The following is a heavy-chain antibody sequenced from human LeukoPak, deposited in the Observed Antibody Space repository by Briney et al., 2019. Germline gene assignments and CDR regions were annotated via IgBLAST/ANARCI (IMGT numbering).Heavy chain of an antibody. Sequence: PSETLSLTCAVYGGSFSGYYWSWIGQPPGKGLEWIGEINHSGSTNYNPSLKSRVTISVDTSKNQFSLKLSSVTAADTAVYYCARLHYGGNYGCYYYYMDVWGKGTTVTISS. D-gene: IGHD4-23*01. V-gene: IGHV4-34*01. CDR1: GGSFSGYY. CDR2: INHSGST. J-gene: IGHJ6*03. CDR3: ARLHYGGNYGCYYYYMDV.